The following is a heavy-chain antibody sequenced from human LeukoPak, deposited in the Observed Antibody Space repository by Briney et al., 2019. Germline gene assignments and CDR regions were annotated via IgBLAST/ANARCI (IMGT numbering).Heavy chain of an antibody. CDR3: ARGSRGYDSSGYYFDY. CDR2: INHSGST. CDR1: GGSFSGYY. Sequence: SETLSLTCAVYGGSFSGYYWSWIRQPPGKGLEWIGEINHSGSTNYNPSLKSRVTISVDTSKNQFSLKLSSVTAADTAVYYCARGSRGYDSSGYYFDYWGQGILVTVSS. D-gene: IGHD3-22*01. V-gene: IGHV4-34*01. J-gene: IGHJ4*02.